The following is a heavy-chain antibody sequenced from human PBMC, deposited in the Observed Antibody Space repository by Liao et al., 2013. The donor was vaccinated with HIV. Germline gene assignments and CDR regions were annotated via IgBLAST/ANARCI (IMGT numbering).Heavy chain of an antibody. CDR3: ARYHAGTFDY. J-gene: IGHJ4*02. CDR2: IYSSGSA. CDR1: GGSISSYY. D-gene: IGHD3-10*01. V-gene: IGHV4-4*07. Sequence: QVQLQESGPGLVKPSETLSLTCTVSGGSISSYYWSWIRQPAGKGLEWIGRIYSSGSANYNPSFKSRVSILVDTSNNQYSLKLTYMTAADTAMYYCARYHAGTFDYWGPGTLVTVS.